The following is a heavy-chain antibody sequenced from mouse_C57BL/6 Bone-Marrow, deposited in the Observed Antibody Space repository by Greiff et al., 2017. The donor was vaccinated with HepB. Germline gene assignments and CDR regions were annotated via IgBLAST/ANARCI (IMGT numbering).Heavy chain of an antibody. CDR1: GYTFTSYW. Sequence: VQLQQPGAELVMPGASVKLSCKASGYTFTSYWMHWVKQRPGQGLEWIGEIDPSDSYTNYNQKFKGKSTLTVDKSSSTAYMQLSSLTSEDSAVYYCARRGYYGNSWFAYWGQGTLVTVSA. V-gene: IGHV1-69*01. D-gene: IGHD2-1*01. J-gene: IGHJ3*01. CDR3: ARRGYYGNSWFAY. CDR2: IDPSDSYT.